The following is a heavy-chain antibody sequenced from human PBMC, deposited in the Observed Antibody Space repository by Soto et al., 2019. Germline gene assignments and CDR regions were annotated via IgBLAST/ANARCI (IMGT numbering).Heavy chain of an antibody. V-gene: IGHV3-7*03. J-gene: IGHJ3*02. D-gene: IGHD6-6*01. CDR2: IKQDGSEN. CDR1: GFTFRTYW. Sequence: GSLRLSCAASGFTFRTYWMTWVRQAPGKGLEWVANIKQDGSENYYVDSVPGRFTISRDNAKNSLYLQMNSLRAEDTAVYYCARDRWKAARGDAFDIWGPGXMVTVSS. CDR3: ARDRWKAARGDAFDI.